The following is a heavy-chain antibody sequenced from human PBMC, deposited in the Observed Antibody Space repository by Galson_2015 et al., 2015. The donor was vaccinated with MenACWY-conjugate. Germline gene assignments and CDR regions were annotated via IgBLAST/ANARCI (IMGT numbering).Heavy chain of an antibody. CDR2: IKKDGSEK. CDR3: ARGHCGMDV. CDR1: GITFRNYW. Sequence: SLRLSCAVSGITFRNYWMTWVRQAPGKGLEWVASIKKDGSEKYYVDSVKGRFTISRDNTKSSMYLEMNSLRDEDTAVYYCARGHCGMDVWGQGTPVTASS. J-gene: IGHJ6*02. V-gene: IGHV3-7*03.